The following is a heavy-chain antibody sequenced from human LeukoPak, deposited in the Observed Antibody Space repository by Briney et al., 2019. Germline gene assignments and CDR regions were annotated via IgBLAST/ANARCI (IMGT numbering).Heavy chain of an antibody. CDR1: GFTFSSYA. CDR3: AKDYDILTGLLAFDI. D-gene: IGHD3-9*01. J-gene: IGHJ3*02. CDR2: ISGSGGST. V-gene: IGHV3-23*01. Sequence: GGSLRLSCAASGFTFSSYAMSWVRQAPGKGLEWVSAISGSGGSTYYADSVKGRFTTSRDNSKNTLYLQMNSLRAEDTAVYYCAKDYDILTGLLAFDIWGQGTMVTVSS.